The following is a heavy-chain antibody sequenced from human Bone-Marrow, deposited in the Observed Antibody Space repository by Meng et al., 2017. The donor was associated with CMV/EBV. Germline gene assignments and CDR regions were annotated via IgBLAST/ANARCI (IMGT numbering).Heavy chain of an antibody. V-gene: IGHV1-2*02. J-gene: IGHJ6*02. Sequence: ASVKVSCKASGYTFTGYYMHWVRQAPGQGLEWMGWINPNSGGTNYAQKFQGRVTMTRDTSISTAYMELSRLRSDDTAVYYGARAGGRFLEWLLLPNYGMDVWGQGTTVTVSS. D-gene: IGHD3-3*01. CDR1: GYTFTGYY. CDR3: ARAGGRFLEWLLLPNYGMDV. CDR2: INPNSGGT.